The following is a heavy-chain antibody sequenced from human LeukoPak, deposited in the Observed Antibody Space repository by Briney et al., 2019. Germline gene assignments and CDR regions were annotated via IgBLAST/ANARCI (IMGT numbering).Heavy chain of an antibody. CDR3: AKSVGPGGSSYNWFDP. Sequence: GASVKVSCKASGYTFTNYDINWVRQAPGQGLEWMGWINPNSGNTGYAQKFQGRVTMTRNTSISTAYMDLSSLKSEDTAVYYCAKSVGPGGSSYNWFDPWGQGTLVTVSS. J-gene: IGHJ5*02. CDR1: GYTFTNYD. CDR2: INPNSGNT. V-gene: IGHV1-8*01. D-gene: IGHD1-26*01.